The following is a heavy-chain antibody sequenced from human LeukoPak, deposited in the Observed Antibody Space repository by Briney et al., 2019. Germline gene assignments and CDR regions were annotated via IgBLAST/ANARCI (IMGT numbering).Heavy chain of an antibody. CDR2: IYNGGRT. CDR1: GDSITNGRSY. D-gene: IGHD5-24*01. CDR3: ASMAFNWFDP. J-gene: IGHJ5*02. V-gene: IGHV4-39*01. Sequence: SSETLSLTCTVSGDSITNGRSYWGWIRQSPGKDLEWIGTIYNGGRTYDNPSLKSRVTISVDTSKNQFSLKLSSVTAADTAVYYCASMAFNWFDPWGQGTLVTVSS.